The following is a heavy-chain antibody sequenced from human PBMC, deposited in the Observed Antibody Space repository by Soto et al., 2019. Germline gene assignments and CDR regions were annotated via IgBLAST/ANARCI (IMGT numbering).Heavy chain of an antibody. Sequence: SETLSLTCTVSGGSISSYYWSWIRQPAGKGLEWIGRIYTSGSTNYNPSLKSRVTMSVDTSKNQFSLKLSSVTAADTAVYYCARGGSLSGYYYYYGVDVWGQGTTVTVSS. CDR1: GGSISSYY. J-gene: IGHJ6*02. V-gene: IGHV4-4*07. CDR3: ARGGSLSGYYYYYGVDV. CDR2: IYTSGST. D-gene: IGHD6-6*01.